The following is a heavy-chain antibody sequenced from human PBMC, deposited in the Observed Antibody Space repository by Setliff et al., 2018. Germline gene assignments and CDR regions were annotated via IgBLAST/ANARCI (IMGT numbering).Heavy chain of an antibody. CDR2: TIPSFGST. Sequence: GASVKVSCKASGGTFRSYGISWVRQAPGQGLEWMGGTIPSFGSTNYAQKFQDRVTIITDESTSTAYMGLSSLRTEDTAVYYCVREGVDTRSSTDYRYYMDVWGKGTTVTVSS. J-gene: IGHJ6*03. D-gene: IGHD5-18*01. CDR1: GGTFRSYG. V-gene: IGHV1-69*05. CDR3: VREGVDTRSSTDYRYYMDV.